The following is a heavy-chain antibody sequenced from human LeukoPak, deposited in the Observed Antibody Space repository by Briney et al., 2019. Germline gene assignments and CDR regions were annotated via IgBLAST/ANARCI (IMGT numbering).Heavy chain of an antibody. D-gene: IGHD1-26*01. V-gene: IGHV3-48*01. CDR3: ARGGEWELLSY. CDR1: GFSFSAYS. Sequence: PGGSLRLSCAASGFSFSAYSMNWVRQAPGKGLEWLSYISSSSSAIYYADSVKGRFTISRGNAKNTLYLQMNSLRAEDTAVYYCARGGEWELLSYWGQGTLVTVSS. CDR2: ISSSSSAI. J-gene: IGHJ4*02.